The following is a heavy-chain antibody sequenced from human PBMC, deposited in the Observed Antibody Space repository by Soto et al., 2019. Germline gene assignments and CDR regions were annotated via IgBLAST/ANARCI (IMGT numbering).Heavy chain of an antibody. D-gene: IGHD1-26*01. CDR3: ARGEQYSGRIFDY. CDR2: TYYRSKWYN. V-gene: IGHV6-1*01. Sequence: QVQLQQSGPGLVKPSQTLSVTCGISGDSVSSNSAAWTWLRQSPSRGLEWLGRTYYRSKWYNDYAVSVESRITINPDTSKNHFSLQLNFVTPEDTAVYFCARGEQYSGRIFDYWGQGTLVTVSS. CDR1: GDSVSSNSAA. J-gene: IGHJ4*02.